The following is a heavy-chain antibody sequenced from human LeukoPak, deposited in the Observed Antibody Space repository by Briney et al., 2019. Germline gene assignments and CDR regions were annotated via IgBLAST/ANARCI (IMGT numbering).Heavy chain of an antibody. Sequence: PSETLSLTFTVSGGSISSYYWSWIRQPPGKGLEWIGYIYTTGSTNYNPSLKSRVTMSVDTSKNQFSLKLSSVTAADTAVYYCARGNWNFDYWGQGTLVTVSS. V-gene: IGHV4-4*08. J-gene: IGHJ4*02. D-gene: IGHD1-1*01. CDR1: GGSISSYY. CDR3: ARGNWNFDY. CDR2: IYTTGST.